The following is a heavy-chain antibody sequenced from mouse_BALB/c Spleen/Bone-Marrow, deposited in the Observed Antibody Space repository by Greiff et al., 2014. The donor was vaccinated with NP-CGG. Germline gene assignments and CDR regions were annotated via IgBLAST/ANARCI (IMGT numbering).Heavy chain of an antibody. V-gene: IGHV14-3*02. CDR3: ATLTGTFDY. J-gene: IGHJ2*01. CDR2: IDPANDYT. D-gene: IGHD4-1*01. Sequence: VQLQQPGAGLVRPGASVKLSCTASGFNIKDTYMHWVKQRPEQGLEWIGRIDPANDYTKYDPKFQGTATITADTSSNTAYLQLSGLTSEDTAVYYCATLTGTFDYWGQGTTLAVSS. CDR1: GFNIKDTY.